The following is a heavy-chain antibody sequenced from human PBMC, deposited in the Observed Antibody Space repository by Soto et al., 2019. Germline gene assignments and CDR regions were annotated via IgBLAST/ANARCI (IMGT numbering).Heavy chain of an antibody. V-gene: IGHV3-48*02. CDR3: VRDHDYGFDY. J-gene: IGHJ4*02. CDR1: GFTLSDYN. Sequence: VQLVESGGGLVQPGGSLRLSCAASGFTLSDYNMNWVRQAPGKGLEWVSYITTYSTTISYADSAKGRFTVSRDEAKNSLYLQMNSLRDEDTAVYYCVRDHDYGFDYWGQGTLVTVSS. D-gene: IGHD3-10*01. CDR2: ITTYSTTI.